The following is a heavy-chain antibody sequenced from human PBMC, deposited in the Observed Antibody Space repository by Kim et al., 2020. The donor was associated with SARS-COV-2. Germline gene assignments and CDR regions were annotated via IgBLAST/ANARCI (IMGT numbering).Heavy chain of an antibody. CDR2: IIPILGIA. J-gene: IGHJ6*02. V-gene: IGHV1-69*02. D-gene: IGHD2-2*01. CDR1: GGTFSSYT. CDR3: ATSIVVPAAIVYYYGMDV. Sequence: SVKVSCKASGGTFSSYTISWVRQAPGQGLEWMGRIIPILGIANYAQKFQGRVTITADKSTSTAYMELSSLRSEDTAVYYCATSIVVPAAIVYYYGMDVWGQGTTGTVSS.